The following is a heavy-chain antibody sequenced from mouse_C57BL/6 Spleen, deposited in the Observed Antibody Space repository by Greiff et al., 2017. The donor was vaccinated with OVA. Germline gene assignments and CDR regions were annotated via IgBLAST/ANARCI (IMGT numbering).Heavy chain of an antibody. J-gene: IGHJ2*01. Sequence: VQLQQPGAELVKPGASVKLSCKASGYTFTSYWMQWVKQRPGQGLEWIGEIDPSDSYTNYNQKFKGKATLTVDTSSSTAYMQLSSLTSEDSAVYYCANYGRPPYYFDYWGQGTTLTVSS. D-gene: IGHD1-1*01. V-gene: IGHV1-50*01. CDR2: IDPSDSYT. CDR1: GYTFTSYW. CDR3: ANYGRPPYYFDY.